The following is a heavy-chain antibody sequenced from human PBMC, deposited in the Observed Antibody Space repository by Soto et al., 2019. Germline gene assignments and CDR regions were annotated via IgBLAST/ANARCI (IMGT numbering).Heavy chain of an antibody. J-gene: IGHJ4*02. CDR1: GYTFSSYY. CDR2: TNPSGGNT. Sequence: ASVKASAKPSGYTFSSYYMNWVRQPPGQGFEGLGRTNPSGGNTTYAQRVQGRVTRTSDTSTSTVHMELGSLTSEDTAVYYCARGGGIVVATAPYDHWGQGTLVTVSS. D-gene: IGHD2-21*02. CDR3: ARGGGIVVATAPYDH. V-gene: IGHV1-46*03.